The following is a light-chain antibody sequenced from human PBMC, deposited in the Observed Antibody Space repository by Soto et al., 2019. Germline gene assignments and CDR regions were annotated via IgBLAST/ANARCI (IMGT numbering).Light chain of an antibody. J-gene: IGLJ7*01. Sequence: QSVLTQPPSVSAAPGQNVTISCSGSDSNIGKNYVSWFQQLPGTAPKLLIFDDHKRPLGIPDRFSGSRSGTSATLGITGLQTGDEADYYCGTWDFSLSAGVFGGGTQLTVL. CDR3: GTWDFSLSAGV. CDR2: DDH. V-gene: IGLV1-51*01. CDR1: DSNIGKNY.